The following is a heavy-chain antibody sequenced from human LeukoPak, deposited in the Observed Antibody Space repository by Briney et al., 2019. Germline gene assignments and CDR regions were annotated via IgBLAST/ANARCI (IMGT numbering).Heavy chain of an antibody. J-gene: IGHJ4*02. CDR1: GGTFSRYA. V-gene: IGHV1-69*13. CDR3: ARTTYYYDSSGYSHFDY. Sequence: ASVKVSCKASGGTFSRYAISWVRQAPGQGLEWMGGIIPIFGTANYAQKFQGRVTITADESTSTAYMELSSLRSEDTAVYYCARTTYYYDSSGYSHFDYWGQGTLVTVSS. D-gene: IGHD3-22*01. CDR2: IIPIFGTA.